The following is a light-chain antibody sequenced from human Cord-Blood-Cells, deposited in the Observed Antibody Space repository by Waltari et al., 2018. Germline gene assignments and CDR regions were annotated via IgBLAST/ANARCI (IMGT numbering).Light chain of an antibody. CDR3: AAWDDSLSGPV. V-gene: IGLV1-47*01. J-gene: IGLJ3*02. Sequence: QYVLTQPPSASGTPGQRVTISCSGSSSNHGRNYVYWYQQLPGTAPKLLIYRNNQRPSGVPYRFSGSKSGTSASLAISGLRSEDEADYYCAAWDDSLSGPVFGGGTKLTVL. CDR2: RNN. CDR1: SSNHGRNY.